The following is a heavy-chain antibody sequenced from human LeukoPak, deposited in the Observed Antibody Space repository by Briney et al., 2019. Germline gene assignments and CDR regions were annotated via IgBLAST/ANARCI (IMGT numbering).Heavy chain of an antibody. D-gene: IGHD3-22*01. J-gene: IGHJ4*02. CDR1: GYSISSGYY. V-gene: IGHV4-38-2*02. CDR3: ARGFNTMIVVDY. Sequence: PSETLSLTCTVSGYSISSGYYWGWIRQPPGKGLEWIGSLYHSGNTYYNTSLKSRVTISVDTSKNQFSLKLSSVTAADTAVYYCARGFNTMIVVDYWGQGTLVTVSS. CDR2: LYHSGNT.